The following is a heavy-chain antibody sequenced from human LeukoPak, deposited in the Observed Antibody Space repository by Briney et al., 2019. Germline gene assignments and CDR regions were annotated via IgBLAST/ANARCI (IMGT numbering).Heavy chain of an antibody. J-gene: IGHJ4*02. CDR1: GFTFNNAW. V-gene: IGHV3-15*01. D-gene: IGHD3-16*01. CDR2: IKSKSDGGTR. CDR3: TNGVAY. Sequence: PGGSLRLSCAASGFTFNNAWMNWVRQSPGKGLEWVGRIKSKSDGGTRDYAAPVKGRFIISRDDSRNTLYLQMNSLKTEDTGVHYCTNGVAYWGQGTLVSVSS.